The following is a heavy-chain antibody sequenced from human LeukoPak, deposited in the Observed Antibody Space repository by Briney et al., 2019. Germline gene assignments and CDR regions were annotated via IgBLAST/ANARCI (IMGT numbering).Heavy chain of an antibody. V-gene: IGHV1-46*01. J-gene: IGHJ4*02. D-gene: IGHD6-19*01. Sequence: GASVKVSCKASGYTFTSYYMHWVRQAPGQGLEWMGIINPSGGSTSYAQKFQGRVTMTRDTSTSTVYMELSSLRSEDTAVYYCARDLGISGWYAPPLGYFDYWGQGTLLTVSS. CDR2: INPSGGST. CDR1: GYTFTSYY. CDR3: ARDLGISGWYAPPLGYFDY.